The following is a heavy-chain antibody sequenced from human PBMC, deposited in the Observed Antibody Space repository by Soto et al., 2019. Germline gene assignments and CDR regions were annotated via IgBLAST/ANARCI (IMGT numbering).Heavy chain of an antibody. Sequence: EVQLVESGGGLVQPGGSLRLSCAASGFTFSSYWMSWVRQAPGKGLEWVANIKQDGSEKYYVDSVKGRFTISRDNAKNSLYLQMNSLRAEDTAVYYCAREATQWLVRPFDYWGQGTLVTVSS. CDR3: AREATQWLVRPFDY. CDR1: GFTFSSYW. CDR2: IKQDGSEK. V-gene: IGHV3-7*01. J-gene: IGHJ4*02. D-gene: IGHD6-19*01.